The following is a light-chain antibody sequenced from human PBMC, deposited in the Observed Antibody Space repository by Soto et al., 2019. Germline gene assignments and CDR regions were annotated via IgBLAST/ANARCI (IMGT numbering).Light chain of an antibody. Sequence: DIPMTQTPSSLSACVGDRVIITCRASQSISNHLNWYQQKPGKAPKLLIFAASSLQSGVPSRFSGSRSGPDFTLTISSLQPEDFATYYCQHCYSSSPAFGQGTKVDIK. CDR1: QSISNH. V-gene: IGKV1-39*01. CDR3: QHCYSSSPA. CDR2: AAS. J-gene: IGKJ1*01.